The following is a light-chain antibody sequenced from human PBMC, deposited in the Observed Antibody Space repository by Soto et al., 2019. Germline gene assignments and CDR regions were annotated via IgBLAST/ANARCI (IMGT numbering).Light chain of an antibody. J-gene: IGKJ5*01. CDR1: QNINNY. CDR3: QQYENLPT. CDR2: DAS. V-gene: IGKV1-33*01. Sequence: DIQMTQSPSSLXASVLDRVTXTFQASQNINNYLNWYQQKPGRAPKLLIYDASNLEAGVPSRFRGSGSGTDFTFTISRLQPEDIATYYCQQYENLPTFGQGTRLEIK.